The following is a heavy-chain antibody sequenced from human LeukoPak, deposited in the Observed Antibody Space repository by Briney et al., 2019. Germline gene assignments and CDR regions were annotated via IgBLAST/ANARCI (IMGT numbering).Heavy chain of an antibody. Sequence: GESLKISCKGSGYSFTSYWLGWVRQMPGKGLEWMGIIYPGDSDTRYSPSFQGQVTISADKSISTAYLQWSSLKASDTAMYYCARAGETYYYDSSGYSPLDYWGQGTLVTVSS. CDR2: IYPGDSDT. J-gene: IGHJ4*02. CDR3: ARAGETYYYDSSGYSPLDY. CDR1: GYSFTSYW. D-gene: IGHD3-22*01. V-gene: IGHV5-51*01.